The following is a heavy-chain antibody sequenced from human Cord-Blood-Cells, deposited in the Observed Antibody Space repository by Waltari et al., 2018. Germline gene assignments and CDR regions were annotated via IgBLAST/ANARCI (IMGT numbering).Heavy chain of an antibody. V-gene: IGHV4-39*01. J-gene: IGHJ3*02. D-gene: IGHD3-10*01. CDR3: ARREYGSGTHKADAFDI. CDR2: IYYSGST. CDR1: GGSISSSSYY. Sequence: QLQLQESGPGLVKPSETLSLTCTVSGGSISSSSYYWGWIRQPPGKGLEWIGSIYYSGSTSYNPSLKRRVTISVDTSKNQFSLKLSSVTAADTAVYYCARREYGSGTHKADAFDIWGQGTMVTVSS.